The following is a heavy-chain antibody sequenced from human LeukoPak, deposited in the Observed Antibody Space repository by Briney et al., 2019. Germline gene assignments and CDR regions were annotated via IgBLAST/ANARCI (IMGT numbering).Heavy chain of an antibody. V-gene: IGHV3-21*01. CDR1: GFAFSSYS. Sequence: GGSLRLSCAASGFAFSSYSMNWVRQAPGKGLEWVSSISSSSSYIYYADSVKGRFTISRDNAKNSLYLQMNSLRAEDTAVYYCARGPQGLDWLPFFDPWGQGTLVTVSS. J-gene: IGHJ5*02. CDR2: ISSSSSYI. CDR3: ARGPQGLDWLPFFDP. D-gene: IGHD3/OR15-3a*01.